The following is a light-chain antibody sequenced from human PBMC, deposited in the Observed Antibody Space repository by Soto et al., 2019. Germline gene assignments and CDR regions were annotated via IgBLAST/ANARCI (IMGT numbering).Light chain of an antibody. CDR1: QDINNW. V-gene: IGKV1-12*01. CDR3: QQANSFQLT. J-gene: IGKJ4*01. Sequence: DIQMTQSPSSVSASVGDRVTITCRAIQDINNWLSWDQQKPGKAPKLLIYAASTSQSGVTSRFSGSGSGKAFTLTISSLQPEDCATYYCQQANSFQLTFGGGNGVEIK. CDR2: AAS.